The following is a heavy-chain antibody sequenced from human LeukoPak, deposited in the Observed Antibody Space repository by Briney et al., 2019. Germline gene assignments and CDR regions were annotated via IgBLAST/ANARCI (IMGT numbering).Heavy chain of an antibody. CDR2: IWYDGSNK. D-gene: IGHD6-13*01. V-gene: IGHV3-33*01. CDR1: GFTFSSYG. J-gene: IGHJ4*02. Sequence: GGSLRLSCAASGFTFSSYGMRWVRQAPSKGLEWVAVIWYDGSNKYYADSVKGRFTISRDNSKNTLYLQMNSLRAEDTAVYYCARDEWAAAGTVYWGQGTLVTVSS. CDR3: ARDEWAAAGTVY.